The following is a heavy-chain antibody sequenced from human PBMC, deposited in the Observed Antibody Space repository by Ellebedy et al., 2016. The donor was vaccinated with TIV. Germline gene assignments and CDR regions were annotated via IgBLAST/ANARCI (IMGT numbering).Heavy chain of an antibody. CDR2: ISTSGYTI. J-gene: IGHJ6*03. V-gene: IGHV3-11*01. CDR3: AKYASGTLDYMDV. D-gene: IGHD3-10*01. Sequence: GGSLRLSCAASGFTFSDYYMSWVRQAPGKGLEWLSYISTSGYTIYYAHSVKGRFTISRDNARNSLYLQMNSLGVDDTAVYYCAKYASGTLDYMDVWGKGTTVTVSS. CDR1: GFTFSDYY.